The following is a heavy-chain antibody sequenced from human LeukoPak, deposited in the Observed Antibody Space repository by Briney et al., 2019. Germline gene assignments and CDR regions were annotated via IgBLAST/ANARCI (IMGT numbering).Heavy chain of an antibody. V-gene: IGHV3-53*01. D-gene: IGHD4-17*01. CDR3: IVFGDSNH. CDR2: IHTRGDT. CDR1: GLTGSHNY. Sequence: GGSLRLSCAASGLTGSHNYVSWVRQAPGKGLEWVSAIHTRGDTCYADSVKGRFTISRDTSKNTLYLQINSLRVEDTAVYYCIVFGDSNHWGQGTLVTVSS. J-gene: IGHJ5*02.